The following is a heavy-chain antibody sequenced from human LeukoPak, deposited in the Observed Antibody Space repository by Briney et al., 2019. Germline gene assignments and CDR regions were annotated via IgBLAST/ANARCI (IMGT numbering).Heavy chain of an antibody. V-gene: IGHV3-74*01. CDR2: IKSDGSST. CDR1: GFTFSSYW. Sequence: GGSLRLSCAASGFTFSSYWMHWVRQAPGKGLVWVSRIKSDGSSTSYADSVKGRFTISRDNAKNTLYLQMNSLRAEDTAVYYCARRGAATDAFDIWGQGTMVTVSS. J-gene: IGHJ3*02. D-gene: IGHD1-26*01. CDR3: ARRGAATDAFDI.